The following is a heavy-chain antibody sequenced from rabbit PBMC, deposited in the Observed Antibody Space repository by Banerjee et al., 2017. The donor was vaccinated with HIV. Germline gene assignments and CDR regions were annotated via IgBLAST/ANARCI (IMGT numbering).Heavy chain of an antibody. CDR2: IYAGSSGST. CDR3: ARSNDWGLDL. J-gene: IGHJ6*01. V-gene: IGHV1S45*01. CDR1: GFSLSSSYW. Sequence: LVKPEGSLTLTCKASGFSLSSSYWMCWVRQAPGKGLEWIACIYAGSSGSTYYASWAKGRFTISKTSSTTVTLQMTSLTAADTATYFCARSNDWGLDLWGPGTLVTVS. D-gene: IGHD4-1*01.